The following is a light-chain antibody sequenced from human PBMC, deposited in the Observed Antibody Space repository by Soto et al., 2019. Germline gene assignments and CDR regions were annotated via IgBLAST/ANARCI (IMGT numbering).Light chain of an antibody. V-gene: IGKV1-39*01. CDR3: HQTYNTLYT. J-gene: IGKJ2*01. CDR2: AAS. CDR1: QTIDNY. Sequence: DIQMTQSPSSLSASVGDRVTISCRTSQTIDNYLNWYQQKPGKAPQLLISAASTLQSGVSSRFSGSGSGTEFTLTISSLQPEDYATYYCHQTYNTLYTFGQATKVEIK.